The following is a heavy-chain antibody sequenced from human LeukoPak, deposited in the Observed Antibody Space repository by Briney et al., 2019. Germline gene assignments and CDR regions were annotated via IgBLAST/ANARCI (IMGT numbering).Heavy chain of an antibody. CDR2: TRPYNGNT. V-gene: IGHV1-18*01. CDR3: ARVYCIGTSCHPATH. Sequence: ASVKVSCKASGYTFTTYGISWVRQAPGQGLEWMGWTRPYNGNTNYAQNLQGRVTMTTDTSTSTAYMELRSLRSDDTAVYYCARVYCIGTSCHPATHWGQGTLVTVSS. D-gene: IGHD2-15*01. J-gene: IGHJ4*02. CDR1: GYTFTTYG.